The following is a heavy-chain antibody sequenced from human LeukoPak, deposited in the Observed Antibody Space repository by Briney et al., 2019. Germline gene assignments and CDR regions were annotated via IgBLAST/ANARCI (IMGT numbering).Heavy chain of an antibody. J-gene: IGHJ4*02. CDR1: GYTFTSYG. D-gene: IGHD3-10*01. V-gene: IGHV1-18*01. CDR3: ARDYYGSPPLDY. Sequence: ASVKVSCKASGYTFTSYGISWVRQAPGQGLEWMGWISAYNGDTNYAQKLQGRVTMTTDTSTSTAYMELRSLRSDDKAMYYCARDYYGSPPLDYWGQGTLVTVSS. CDR2: ISAYNGDT.